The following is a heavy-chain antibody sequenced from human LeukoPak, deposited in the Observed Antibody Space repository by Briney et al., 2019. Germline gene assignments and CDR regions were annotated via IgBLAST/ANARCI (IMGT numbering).Heavy chain of an antibody. CDR2: ISSSGNTI. V-gene: IGHV3-48*03. Sequence: GGSLRLSCAASGFTFSYYDMNWVRQAPGKGLEWISYISSSGNTIYYTDSVKGRFTMSRDNDQNSLYLQMNGLRAEDTAVYYCARYTSSWNYYFDYWGQGTLVTVSS. J-gene: IGHJ4*02. D-gene: IGHD6-13*01. CDR1: GFTFSYYD. CDR3: ARYTSSWNYYFDY.